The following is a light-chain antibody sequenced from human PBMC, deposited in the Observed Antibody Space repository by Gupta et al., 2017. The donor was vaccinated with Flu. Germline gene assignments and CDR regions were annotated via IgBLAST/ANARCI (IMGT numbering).Light chain of an antibody. CDR1: SGSVSTNNY. CDR3: VLYMSNGILV. CDR2: ATT. Sequence: VTFSFALSSGSVSTNNYPSCYPQAPAHAHRSLLFATTARSAAVPDRFSASIHGNTAALTIAGAQADDEADYYSVLYMSNGILVFGGGTRLTVL. V-gene: IGLV8-61*01. J-gene: IGLJ2*01.